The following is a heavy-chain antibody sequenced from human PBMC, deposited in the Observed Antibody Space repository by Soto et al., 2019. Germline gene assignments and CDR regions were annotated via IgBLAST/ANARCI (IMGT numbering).Heavy chain of an antibody. Sequence: SETLSLTCTVSGGSISSSSYYWGWIRQPPGKGLEWIGSIYYSGSTYYNPSLKSRVTISVDTSKNQFSLKLSSVTAADTAVYYCARHQLLWFGDLYRGGQFDYWGQGTLVTVS. J-gene: IGHJ4*02. CDR2: IYYSGST. D-gene: IGHD3-10*01. CDR3: ARHQLLWFGDLYRGGQFDY. V-gene: IGHV4-39*01. CDR1: GGSISSSSYY.